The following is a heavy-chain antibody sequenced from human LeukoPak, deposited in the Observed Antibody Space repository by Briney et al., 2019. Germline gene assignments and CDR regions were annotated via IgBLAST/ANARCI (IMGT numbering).Heavy chain of an antibody. CDR1: GFTFSSFE. V-gene: IGHV3-48*03. Sequence: PGGSLRLSCAASGFTFSSFEMNWVRQAPGKGLEWVSYISSGGTTIYYADSVKGRFTISRDNAKNSLYLQMNSLRAEDTAVYYCARVKYDILTGSRRFDYWGQGTLVTVSS. CDR2: ISSGGTTI. D-gene: IGHD3-9*01. CDR3: ARVKYDILTGSRRFDY. J-gene: IGHJ4*02.